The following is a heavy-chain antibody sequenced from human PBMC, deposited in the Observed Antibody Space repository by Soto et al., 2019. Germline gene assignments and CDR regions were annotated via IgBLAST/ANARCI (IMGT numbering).Heavy chain of an antibody. CDR1: GYNFGGFW. V-gene: IGHV3-74*01. CDR2: IDNGGTNT. J-gene: IGHJ3*02. Sequence: GGCLRLSCAGSGYNFGGFWMHWARQAAGKGLVWVSRIDNGGTNTVYADAVKGRFTTSRDNAKNTLYLQMNSLRAEDATVYYCAEGRGRADAFNIWGQGTMVTVSS. CDR3: AEGRGRADAFNI. D-gene: IGHD6-25*01.